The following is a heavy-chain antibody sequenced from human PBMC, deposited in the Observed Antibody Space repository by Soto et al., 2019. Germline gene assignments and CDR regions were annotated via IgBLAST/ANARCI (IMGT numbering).Heavy chain of an antibody. CDR3: ATTVDIVATVDY. J-gene: IGHJ4*02. Sequence: SETLSLTCTVSGGSISSSSYYWGWIRQPPGKGLEWIGSIYYSGSTYYNPSLKSRVAISVDTSKNQFSLKLSSVTAADTAVYYCATTVDIVATVDYWGQGTLVTVSS. D-gene: IGHD5-12*01. CDR2: IYYSGST. V-gene: IGHV4-39*01. CDR1: GGSISSSSYY.